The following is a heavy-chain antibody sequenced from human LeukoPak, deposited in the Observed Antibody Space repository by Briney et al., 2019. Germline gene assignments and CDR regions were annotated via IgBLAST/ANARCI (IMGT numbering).Heavy chain of an antibody. Sequence: GGSLRLACAAAGFTFDDYAMHWVRHDPGKGLEWVSGISWNSGSIGYADSVKGRFTISRDNAKNSLYMQMNSLRAEDTALYYCAKDSDILTGYPVSYFDYWGQGTLVTVSS. D-gene: IGHD3-9*01. V-gene: IGHV3-9*01. CDR1: GFTFDDYA. CDR2: ISWNSGSI. J-gene: IGHJ4*02. CDR3: AKDSDILTGYPVSYFDY.